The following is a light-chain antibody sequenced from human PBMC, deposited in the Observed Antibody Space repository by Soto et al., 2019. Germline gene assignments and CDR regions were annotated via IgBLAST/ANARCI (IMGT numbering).Light chain of an antibody. J-gene: IGKJ5*01. CDR2: GAS. Sequence: DIVLTQSPDSLALSLGERATINCKSSQSVLYSSNNKNYFVWYQQKPGQPPKLLISGASTRESGVPDRFSGSGSGTDFTLTISSLQAEDVAVYYCQQHYSTPLTFGQGTQLEIK. CDR1: QSVLYSSNNKNY. CDR3: QQHYSTPLT. V-gene: IGKV4-1*01.